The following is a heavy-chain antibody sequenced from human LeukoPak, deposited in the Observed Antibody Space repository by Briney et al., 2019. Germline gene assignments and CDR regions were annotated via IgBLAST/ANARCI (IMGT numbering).Heavy chain of an antibody. D-gene: IGHD5-18*01. CDR3: ARGLDTAMTYNDC. V-gene: IGHV4-59*01. J-gene: IGHJ4*02. CDR1: GGPISGYY. CDR2: IYYTGST. Sequence: SETLSLTCTVSGGPISGYYLSWIRQPPGKGLEWIGYIYYTGSTNYNPSLKSRVTISVDTSKNQLSLKLTSVTAADTAVYYCARGLDTAMTYNDCWGQGTLVTVSS.